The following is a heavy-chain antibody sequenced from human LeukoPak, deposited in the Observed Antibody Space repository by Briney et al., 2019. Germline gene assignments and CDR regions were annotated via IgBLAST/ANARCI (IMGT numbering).Heavy chain of an antibody. CDR2: ISFDGTNK. CDR3: AAGFGTWSDY. D-gene: IGHD3-3*01. CDR1: GFTFSFSNYD. J-gene: IGHJ4*02. V-gene: IGHV3-30*03. Sequence: GGSLRLSCAASGFTFSFSNYDMHWVRQAPGEGLEWVALISFDGTNKYYGDSVKGRFTISRDNPKNTLYLQMNSLRPEDTAVYYCAAGFGTWSDYWGQGTLVTVSS.